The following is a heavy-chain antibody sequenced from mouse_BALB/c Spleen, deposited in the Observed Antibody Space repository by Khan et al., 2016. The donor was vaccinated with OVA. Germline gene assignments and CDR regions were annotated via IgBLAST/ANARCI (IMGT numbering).Heavy chain of an antibody. J-gene: IGHJ4*01. Sequence: QIQLVQSGPELKKPGETVKISCKASGKTFTNYGMNWVKQAPGKGLKWMGWINTYTGEPTYADDFKGRFAFSLEASASTAYLQNNNLKDEDTATYFCARPPYFSYVMVYWGQGTSVTVSS. CDR3: ARPPYFSYVMVY. V-gene: IGHV9-3-1*01. D-gene: IGHD2-10*01. CDR1: GKTFTNYG. CDR2: INTYTGEP.